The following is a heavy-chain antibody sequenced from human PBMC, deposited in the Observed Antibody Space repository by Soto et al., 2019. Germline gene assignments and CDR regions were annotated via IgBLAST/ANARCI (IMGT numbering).Heavy chain of an antibody. CDR2: ISAYNGNT. CDR1: GYTFTSYG. V-gene: IGHV1-18*01. CDR3: AREYIWGNYRYALDS. D-gene: IGHD3-16*02. Sequence: ASVKVSCKASGYTFTSYGISWVRQAPGQGLEWMGWISAYNGNTNYAQKLQGRVTMTTDTSTSTAYMELRSLRDEDTAVYYCAREYIWGNYRYALDSWGQGTLVTVSS. J-gene: IGHJ4*02.